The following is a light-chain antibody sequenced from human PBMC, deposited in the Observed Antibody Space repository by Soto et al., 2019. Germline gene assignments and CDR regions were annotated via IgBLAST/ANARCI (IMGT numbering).Light chain of an antibody. V-gene: IGKV3-11*01. CDR2: DAS. CDR3: QRLTTPST. J-gene: IGKJ4*01. CDR1: QSVSSY. Sequence: EIVLTQSPATLSLSPGERATLSCRASQSVSSYLAWYQQKPGQAPRLLIYDASNRATGIPARFSGSGSGTDFTLTISSLGPEDFEVYYFQRLTTPSTSGGGTKVEIK.